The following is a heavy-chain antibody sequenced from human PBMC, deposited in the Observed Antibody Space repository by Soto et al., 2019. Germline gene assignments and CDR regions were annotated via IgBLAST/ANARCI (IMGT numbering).Heavy chain of an antibody. J-gene: IGHJ6*02. CDR3: AGEKEVRYFDWDSRDYYSYGRDV. CDR1: GGTFSSYA. D-gene: IGHD3-9*01. CDR2: IIPIFGTA. Sequence: GASVKVSCKASGGTFSSYAISWVRQAPGQGLEWMGGIIPIFGTANYAQKFQGRVTITADESTSTAYMELSSLRSEDTAVYYCAGEKEVRYFDWDSRDYYSYGRDVWAKGPRSPSP. V-gene: IGHV1-69*13.